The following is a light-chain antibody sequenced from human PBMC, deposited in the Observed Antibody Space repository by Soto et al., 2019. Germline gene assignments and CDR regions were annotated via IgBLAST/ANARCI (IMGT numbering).Light chain of an antibody. CDR2: GAS. Sequence: EIVLTQSPGTLSLSPGERATLSCRASQSVSSSYLAWYQQKPGQAPRLLIYGASSRATGIPDRFSGSGSGTDFTITISRLEPEECAVYYCQQYGSSSWTFGQGAKVEIK. J-gene: IGKJ1*01. CDR1: QSVSSSY. CDR3: QQYGSSSWT. V-gene: IGKV3-20*01.